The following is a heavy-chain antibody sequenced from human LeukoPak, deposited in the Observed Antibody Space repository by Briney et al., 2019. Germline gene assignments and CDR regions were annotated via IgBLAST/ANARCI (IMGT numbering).Heavy chain of an antibody. CDR3: VSFYETY. J-gene: IGHJ4*02. V-gene: IGHV3-74*01. Sequence: GGSLRLSCAASGNYWMHWVRQVPGKGLVWVSHINSDGSWTSYADSVKGRFTISKDNAKNTVYLQMNSLRAEDTAVYYCVSFYETYWGQGTPVTVSS. CDR2: INSDGSWT. CDR1: GNYW. D-gene: IGHD2/OR15-2a*01.